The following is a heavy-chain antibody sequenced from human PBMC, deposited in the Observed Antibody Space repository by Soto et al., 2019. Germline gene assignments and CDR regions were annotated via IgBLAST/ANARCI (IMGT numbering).Heavy chain of an antibody. Sequence: SVKVSCKASGFTFTSSAVQWVRQARGQRLEWIGWIVVGSGNTNYAQKFQERVTITRDMSTSTAYMELSSLRSEDTAVYYCACGGDSRPSEVFDYCGQGSLVIVSS. D-gene: IGHD6-6*01. J-gene: IGHJ4*02. CDR1: GFTFTSSA. V-gene: IGHV1-58*01. CDR2: IVVGSGNT. CDR3: ACGGDSRPSEVFDY.